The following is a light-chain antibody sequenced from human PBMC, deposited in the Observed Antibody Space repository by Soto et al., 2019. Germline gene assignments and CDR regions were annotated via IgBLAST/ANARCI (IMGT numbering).Light chain of an antibody. CDR2: AAS. CDR1: QSISSY. Sequence: DIQMTQSPSSLSASVGDRVTITCRASQSISSYLNWYQQKPGKAPKLLIYAASSLQSGFPSSFSGSGSGTDFTLTISSLQPEDFATYYCQQSYSTPFTLGPGTKVDIK. CDR3: QQSYSTPFT. J-gene: IGKJ3*01. V-gene: IGKV1-39*01.